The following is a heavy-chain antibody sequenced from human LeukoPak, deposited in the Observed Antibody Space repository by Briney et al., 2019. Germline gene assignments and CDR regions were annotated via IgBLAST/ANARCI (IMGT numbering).Heavy chain of an antibody. Sequence: SETLSLTCTVSGGSINTYYWSWIRQPPGKGLEWIGYVYYGGTTKYNPSLQSRVTISVDTSKNQFSLKLSSVTAADTAVYYCARYSSSSSYFEYWGQGALVTVSS. D-gene: IGHD6-6*01. J-gene: IGHJ4*02. CDR2: VYYGGTT. CDR1: GGSINTYY. CDR3: ARYSSSSSYFEY. V-gene: IGHV4-59*01.